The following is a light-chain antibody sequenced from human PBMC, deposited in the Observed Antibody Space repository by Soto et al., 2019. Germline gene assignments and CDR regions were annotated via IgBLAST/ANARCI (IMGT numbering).Light chain of an antibody. J-gene: IGKJ2*01. CDR3: QQYYSPPYT. CDR1: QSVLYSSNNNNY. CDR2: WAS. Sequence: DIVMTQSPDSLAVSLGERATINCKSSQSVLYSSNNNNYLAWYQQKPGQPPKLLIDWASTRESGVPDRFSGSGSGTDFTFTISSLQAEDVAVYYCQQYYSPPYTFVQGTKLEI. V-gene: IGKV4-1*01.